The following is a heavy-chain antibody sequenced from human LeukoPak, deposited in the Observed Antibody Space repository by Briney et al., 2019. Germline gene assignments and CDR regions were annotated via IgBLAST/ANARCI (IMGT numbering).Heavy chain of an antibody. Sequence: SETLSLTCAVYGGSFSAYYWSWIRQPPGKGLEWIGEINHSGSTNYNPSLKSRVTISVDTSKNQFSLKLSSVTAADTAVCYCARDNVDTAMGDAFDIWGQGTMVTVSS. CDR3: ARDNVDTAMGDAFDI. J-gene: IGHJ3*02. CDR2: INHSGST. V-gene: IGHV4-34*01. CDR1: GGSFSAYY. D-gene: IGHD5-18*01.